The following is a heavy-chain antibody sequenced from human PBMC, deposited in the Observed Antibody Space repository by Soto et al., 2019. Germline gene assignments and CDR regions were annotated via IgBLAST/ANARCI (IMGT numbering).Heavy chain of an antibody. CDR2: MNPNSGNT. D-gene: IGHD2-21*01. CDR1: GYTFTSYD. V-gene: IGHV1-8*01. Sequence: QVQLVQSGAEVKKPGASVKVSCKASGYTFTSYDINWVRQATGQGLEWMGWMNPNSGNTAYAQKFQGRVTMTRDTSISTAYMGLGSLSSGDSAVYYCAWLKQDCAVAWGQGTLVTVSS. J-gene: IGHJ5*02. CDR3: AWLKQDCAVA.